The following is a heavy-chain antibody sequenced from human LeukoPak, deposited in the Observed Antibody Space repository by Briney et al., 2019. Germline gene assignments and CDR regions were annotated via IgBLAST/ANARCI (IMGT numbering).Heavy chain of an antibody. CDR1: GITFSSYW. CDR3: ARHLAPPKSYSSSWYYFDY. D-gene: IGHD6-13*01. Sequence: GGSLRLSCAASGITFSSYWMSWVRQAPGKGLEWVANIKQDGSEKYYVDSVKGRFTISRDNAKNSLYLQMNSLRAEDTAVYYCARHLAPPKSYSSSWYYFDYWGQGTLVTVSS. V-gene: IGHV3-7*01. CDR2: IKQDGSEK. J-gene: IGHJ4*02.